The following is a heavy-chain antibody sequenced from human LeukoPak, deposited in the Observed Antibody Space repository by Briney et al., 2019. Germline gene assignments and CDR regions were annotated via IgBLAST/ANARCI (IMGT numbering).Heavy chain of an antibody. D-gene: IGHD2-2*01. CDR3: ARSSRVPAAINDY. J-gene: IGHJ4*02. CDR2: IGSSSTYI. CDR1: GFTFSSYT. V-gene: IGHV3-21*01. Sequence: GGSLRLSCAASGFTFSSYTINWVRLAPGKGLEWVSSIGSSSTYIYYADSVKGRFTISRDNAKNSLYLQMNSLRAEDTAVYYCARSSRVPAAINDYWGQGTLVTVSS.